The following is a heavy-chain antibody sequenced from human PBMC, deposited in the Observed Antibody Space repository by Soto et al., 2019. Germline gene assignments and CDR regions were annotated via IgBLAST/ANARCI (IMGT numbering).Heavy chain of an antibody. Sequence: ASVKVSCKASGYTFTSNGISWVRQAPGQGLEWMGWISAYNGNTNYAQKLQGRVTMTTDTSTSTAYMELRSLRSDDTAVYYCARVYQRVLMVYAPEYYFHYWGQGTLVTVSS. CDR2: ISAYNGNT. D-gene: IGHD2-8*01. V-gene: IGHV1-18*01. J-gene: IGHJ4*02. CDR1: GYTFTSNG. CDR3: ARVYQRVLMVYAPEYYFHY.